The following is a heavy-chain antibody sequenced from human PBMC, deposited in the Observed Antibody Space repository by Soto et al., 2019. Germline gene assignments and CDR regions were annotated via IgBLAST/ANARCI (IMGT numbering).Heavy chain of an antibody. CDR2: IFSGDNT. CDR3: ATGLTLPVRPSFDT. Sequence: EVQLMESGGGLIQPGGSLRLSCAASGFTVSGYYITWVRQAPGKGLEWVSVIFSGDNTYYSDSVKGRFTISRDNSKNTVYLQMNRLRGDDTAVYFCATGLTLPVRPSFDTWGQGTLLTVSS. D-gene: IGHD2-21*02. J-gene: IGHJ5*02. CDR1: GFTVSGYY. V-gene: IGHV3-53*01.